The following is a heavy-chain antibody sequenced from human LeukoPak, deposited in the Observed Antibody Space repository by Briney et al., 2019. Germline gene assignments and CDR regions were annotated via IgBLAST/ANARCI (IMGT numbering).Heavy chain of an antibody. D-gene: IGHD1-26*01. CDR1: GFTFRNYA. CDR2: ISGSGGST. CDR3: ATRGMVDNNWFDP. J-gene: IGHJ5*02. Sequence: GGSLRLSCAASGFTFRNYAMSWVRQAPGKGLEWVSTISGSGGSTYYVDSVKGRFTISRDSSKNTLYLQMNSLRAEDTAVYYCATRGMVDNNWFDPWGQGTLVTVSS. V-gene: IGHV3-23*01.